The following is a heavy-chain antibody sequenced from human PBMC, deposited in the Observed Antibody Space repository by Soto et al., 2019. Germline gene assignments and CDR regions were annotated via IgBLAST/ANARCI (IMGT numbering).Heavy chain of an antibody. V-gene: IGHV5-51*01. D-gene: IGHD4-17*01. CDR1: GYSFTSYW. CDR3: ARYGDYDMSQYGMDV. Sequence: GESLKISCKGSGYSFTSYWIGWVRQMPGKGLEWMGIIYPGDSDTRYSPSFQGQVTISADKSISTAYLQWSSLRASDTAIYYCARYGDYDMSQYGMDVWGQGTTVTVSS. CDR2: IYPGDSDT. J-gene: IGHJ6*02.